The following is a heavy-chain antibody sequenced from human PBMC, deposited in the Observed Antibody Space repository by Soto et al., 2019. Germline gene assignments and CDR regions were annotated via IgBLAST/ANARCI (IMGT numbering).Heavy chain of an antibody. CDR1: NAPVGSSTYT. Sequence: SETLSLTCTVSNAPVGSSTYTWGWIRQPPGKGLEWIGSIYNSGRTYYNPSLKSRVTISVDTSKNQFSLKLSSVTAADTAVYYCARERPDGARLDPWGQGTLVTVSS. CDR2: IYNSGRT. V-gene: IGHV4-39*07. J-gene: IGHJ5*02. CDR3: ARERPDGARLDP. D-gene: IGHD6-6*01.